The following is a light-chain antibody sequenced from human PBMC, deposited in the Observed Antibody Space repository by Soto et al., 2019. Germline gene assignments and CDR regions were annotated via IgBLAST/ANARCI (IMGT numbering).Light chain of an antibody. V-gene: IGLV4-69*01. CDR2: VKSDGGH. J-gene: IGLJ2*01. CDR1: SGHSNYA. Sequence: QLVLTQSPSVSASLGASVKLTCTLDSGHSNYAIAWHQQQPEKGPRYLMKVKSDGGHSKGDGVPDRFSGSSSGAERYLTISSLQSDDEGDYYCQTWGTGFSLFAGGTKLTVL. CDR3: QTWGTGFSL.